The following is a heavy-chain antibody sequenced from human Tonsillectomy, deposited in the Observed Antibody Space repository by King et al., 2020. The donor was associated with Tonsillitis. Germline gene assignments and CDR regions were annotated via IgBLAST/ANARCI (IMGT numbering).Heavy chain of an antibody. D-gene: IGHD7-27*01. V-gene: IGHV3-7*02. CDR3: GRANWGRIDY. Sequence: VQLVESGGGLFPPGGSLRLSCAASGFPFIAHWMAWARQVPGKGREWVANIKHEGSDKYYVDSMEGRFSISKDDAKNSVYLQMNSLRVEDTAVYYCGRANWGRIDYWGQGALVIVSS. CDR1: GFPFIAHW. CDR2: IKHEGSDK. J-gene: IGHJ4*02.